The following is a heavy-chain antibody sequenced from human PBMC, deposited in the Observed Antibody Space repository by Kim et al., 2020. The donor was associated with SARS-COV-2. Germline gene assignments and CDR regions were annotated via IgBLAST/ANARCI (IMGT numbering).Heavy chain of an antibody. Sequence: SETLSLTCTVSGGSISSGGYYWGWIRQHPGKGLEWIGYIYYSGSTYYNPSHKSRVTITVDTSKNQFSLKLSSVTAADTAVYYCARDAVEMAFNYYYMDVWRKGHTFTVS. D-gene: IGHD5-12*01. J-gene: IGHJ6*03. CDR2: IYYSGST. CDR1: GGSISSGGYY. CDR3: ARDAVEMAFNYYYMDV. V-gene: IGHV4-31*03.